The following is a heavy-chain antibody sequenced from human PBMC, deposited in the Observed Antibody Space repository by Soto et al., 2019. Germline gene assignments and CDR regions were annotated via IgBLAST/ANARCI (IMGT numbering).Heavy chain of an antibody. CDR1: GFTFSSYW. D-gene: IGHD5-12*01. CDR3: ARDPSGYDLFDY. CDR2: IKQGGSEK. Sequence: EVQLVESGGGLVQPGGSLRLSCAASGFTFSSYWMSWVRQAPGKGLEWVANIKQGGSEKYYVDSVKGRFTISRDNAKNSRYLQMNSLRAEDTAVYYCARDPSGYDLFDYWGQGTLVTVSS. V-gene: IGHV3-7*05. J-gene: IGHJ4*02.